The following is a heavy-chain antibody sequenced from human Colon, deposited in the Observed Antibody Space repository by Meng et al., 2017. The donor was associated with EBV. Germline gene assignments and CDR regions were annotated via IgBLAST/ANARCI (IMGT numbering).Heavy chain of an antibody. D-gene: IGHD3-10*01. CDR1: GGSISSNGYY. J-gene: IGHJ4*02. Sequence: LRRQESGAGRVKLSETLSLTCSVSGGSISSNGYYWDWVRQPPGKGLEWIGAIYRSGTTSYNPSLQSRVTMFVDTSKNQFSLMLTSVTATDTAVYYCARRRGGSGRDCWGQGTLVTVSS. CDR3: ARRRGGSGRDC. V-gene: IGHV4-39*01. CDR2: IYRSGTT.